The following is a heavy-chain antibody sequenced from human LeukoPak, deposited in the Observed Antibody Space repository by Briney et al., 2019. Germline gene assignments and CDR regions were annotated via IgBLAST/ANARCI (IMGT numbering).Heavy chain of an antibody. J-gene: IGHJ4*02. V-gene: IGHV4-34*01. D-gene: IGHD3-3*01. Sequence: SETLSLTCAVYGGSFSGYYWSWIRQPPGKGLEWIGEINHSGSTNYNPSLKSRVTISVDTSKNQFSLKLSSVTAADTAVYYCARLYYDFWSGYYPFDFWGQGTLVTVSS. CDR2: INHSGST. CDR1: GGSFSGYY. CDR3: ARLYYDFWSGYYPFDF.